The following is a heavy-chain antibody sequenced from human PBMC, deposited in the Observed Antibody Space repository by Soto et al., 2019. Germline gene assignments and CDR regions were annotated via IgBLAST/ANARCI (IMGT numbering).Heavy chain of an antibody. J-gene: IGHJ4*02. D-gene: IGHD3-16*02. CDR2: IYYSGST. Sequence: SETLSLTCTVSGGSISSYYWSWIRQPPGKGLEWIGYIYYSGSTNYNPSLKSRVTISVDTSKNQFSLKLSSVTAADTAVYYCARNKGELSFHFDYWGQGTLVTVSS. V-gene: IGHV4-59*01. CDR1: GGSISSYY. CDR3: ARNKGELSFHFDY.